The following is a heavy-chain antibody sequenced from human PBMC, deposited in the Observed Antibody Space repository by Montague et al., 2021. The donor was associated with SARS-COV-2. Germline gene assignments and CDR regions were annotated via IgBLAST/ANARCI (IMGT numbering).Heavy chain of an antibody. D-gene: IGHD3-9*01. CDR1: GFSLSTSGMC. Sequence: PALVKPTQTLTLTCTFSGFSLSTSGMCVSWIRQPPGKALEWLARIDWDDDKYYSTSLKTRLTISKDTSKNQVVLTMTNMDPADTATYYCARRTYDILTGYDYGMDVWGQETTVTVSS. V-gene: IGHV2-70*11. CDR3: ARRTYDILTGYDYGMDV. CDR2: IDWDDDK. J-gene: IGHJ6*02.